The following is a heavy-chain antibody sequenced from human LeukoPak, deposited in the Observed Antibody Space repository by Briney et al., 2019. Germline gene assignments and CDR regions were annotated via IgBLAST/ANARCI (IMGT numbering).Heavy chain of an antibody. CDR1: GFTFRSYS. CDR3: ARDLVKQQLVRGGAVSLGY. CDR2: ISSSSSTI. J-gene: IGHJ4*02. Sequence: GGSLRLSCAASGFTFRSYSMNWVRQAPGKGLEWVSYISSSSSTIYYADSVKGRFTISRDNAKNSLYLQMNSLRAEDTAVYYCARDLVKQQLVRGGAVSLGYWSQGTLVTVSS. D-gene: IGHD6-13*01. V-gene: IGHV3-48*04.